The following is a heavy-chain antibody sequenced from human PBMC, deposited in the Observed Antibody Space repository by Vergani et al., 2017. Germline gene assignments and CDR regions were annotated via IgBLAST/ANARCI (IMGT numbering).Heavy chain of an antibody. Sequence: QVQLVESGGGVVQPGRSLRLSCAASGFTFSSYAMHWVRQAPGKGLEWVAVISYDGSNKYYADSVKGRFTISRDNSKNTLYLQMNSLRAEDTAVYYCAKARIAVAGPWGQGTLVTVSS. CDR3: AKARIAVAGP. J-gene: IGHJ5*02. CDR2: ISYDGSNK. CDR1: GFTFSSYA. D-gene: IGHD6-19*01. V-gene: IGHV3-30-3*01.